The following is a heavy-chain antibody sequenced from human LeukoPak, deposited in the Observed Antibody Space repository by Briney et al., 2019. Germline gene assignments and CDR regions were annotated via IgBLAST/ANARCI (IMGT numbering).Heavy chain of an antibody. CDR2: IYYSGRT. J-gene: IGHJ1*01. D-gene: IGHD2-21*01. CDR1: GGSISSYY. V-gene: IGHV4-59*08. Sequence: PSETLSLTCAVSGGSISSYYRSWIRQPPGKGLEWIGYIYYSGRTKYNPSLKSRVTISVDTSKNQFSLKLSSVTAADTAVYYCARHTGDLGCFQDWGQGTLVTVSS. CDR3: ARHTGDLGCFQD.